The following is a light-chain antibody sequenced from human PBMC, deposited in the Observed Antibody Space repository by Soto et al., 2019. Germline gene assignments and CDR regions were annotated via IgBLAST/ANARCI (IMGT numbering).Light chain of an antibody. V-gene: IGKV3-20*01. Sequence: EIVLTQSPGTLSLSPVERATLSCMASQSVSSSYLAWYQQKPVQAPRLLIYGASSRATGIPDRFSGSGSGTDFTLTISRLEPEDFAVYYCHQYGSSPLTFGPGTKVDIK. J-gene: IGKJ3*01. CDR2: GAS. CDR3: HQYGSSPLT. CDR1: QSVSSSY.